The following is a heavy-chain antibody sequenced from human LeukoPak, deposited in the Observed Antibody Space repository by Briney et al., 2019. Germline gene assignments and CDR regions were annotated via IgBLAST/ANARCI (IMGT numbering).Heavy chain of an antibody. J-gene: IGHJ4*02. D-gene: IGHD2-15*01. CDR2: INPNSGGT. Sequence: ASVKVSCKASGYTFTGYYMHWVRQAPGQGLEWMGRINPNSGGTNYAQKFQGRVTMTRDTSISTAYMELSRLRSYDTAVYYCAREAHCSGGSCFDFDYWGQGTLVTVSS. CDR3: AREAHCSGGSCFDFDY. CDR1: GYTFTGYY. V-gene: IGHV1-2*06.